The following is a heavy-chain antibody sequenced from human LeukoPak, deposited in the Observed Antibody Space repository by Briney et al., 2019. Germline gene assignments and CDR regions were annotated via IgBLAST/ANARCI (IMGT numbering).Heavy chain of an antibody. Sequence: GGSLRLSCAASGFTFSSYGMHWVRQAPGKWLEWVAVIWYDGSNKYYADSVKGRFTISRDNSKNTPYLQMNSLRAEDTAVYYCAKGASWYYGGVDYWGQGTLVTVSS. D-gene: IGHD2/OR15-2a*01. CDR3: AKGASWYYGGVDY. J-gene: IGHJ4*02. CDR2: IWYDGSNK. V-gene: IGHV3-33*06. CDR1: GFTFSSYG.